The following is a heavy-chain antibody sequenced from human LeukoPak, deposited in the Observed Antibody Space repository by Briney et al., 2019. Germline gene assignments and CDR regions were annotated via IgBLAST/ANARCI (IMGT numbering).Heavy chain of an antibody. CDR2: IFHSGSS. J-gene: IGHJ5*02. Sequence: PSQTLSLTCTVSGDSISSGDYSWSWIRQPSGKDLEWIGYIFHSGSSYYNPSLRSRVTISVDRSRNQFSLRLTSVTAADTAVYYCARELWFVNAPGSWLDPWGQGTLVTVSS. D-gene: IGHD3-10*01. CDR1: GDSISSGDYS. CDR3: ARELWFVNAPGSWLDP. V-gene: IGHV4-30-2*01.